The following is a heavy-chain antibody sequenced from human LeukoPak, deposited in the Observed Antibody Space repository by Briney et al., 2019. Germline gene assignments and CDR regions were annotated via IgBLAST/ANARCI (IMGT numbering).Heavy chain of an antibody. V-gene: IGHV4-30-4*01. CDR3: ARGITRRRTFDI. D-gene: IGHD3-10*01. Sequence: SETLSLTCTVSGGSVSSGDYYWSWIRQPPGKGLVWIGYIYYSGSTYYNPSLKSRITISVDTSKNQFSLKLSSVTAADTALYYCARGITRRRTFDIWGQGTMVTVSS. CDR1: GGSVSSGDYY. J-gene: IGHJ3*02. CDR2: IYYSGST.